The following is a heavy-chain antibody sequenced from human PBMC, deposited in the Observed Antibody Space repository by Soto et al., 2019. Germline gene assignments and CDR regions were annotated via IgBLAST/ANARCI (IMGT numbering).Heavy chain of an antibody. CDR2: INPKTGDT. J-gene: IGHJ4*02. CDR3: ARVPVHKNSRGDF. CDR1: GYTFTHYF. V-gene: IGHV1-2*02. Sequence: QVRLVQSGPEVRRPGASVTVSCKASGYTFTHYFIHWVRRAPGQGLERMAYINPKTGDTLYSLTYRGRVSMTVDTSTDTASVGLSSLKSDDTAVYFCARVPVHKNSRGDFWGQGTPITVSS. D-gene: IGHD3-10*01.